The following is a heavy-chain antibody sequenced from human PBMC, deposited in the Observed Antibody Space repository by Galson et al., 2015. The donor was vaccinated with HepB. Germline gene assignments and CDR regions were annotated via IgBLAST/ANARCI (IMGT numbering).Heavy chain of an antibody. V-gene: IGHV3-21*01. D-gene: IGHD1-1*01. CDR2: ISSSSSYI. CDR3: ARGGLERPGPQNGYYGMDV. CDR1: GFTFSSYS. Sequence: SLRLSCAASGFTFSSYSMNWVRQAPGKGLEWVSSISSSSSYIYYADSVKGRFTISRDNAKNSLYLQMNSLRAEDTAVYYCARGGLERPGPQNGYYGMDVWGQGTTVTVSS. J-gene: IGHJ6*02.